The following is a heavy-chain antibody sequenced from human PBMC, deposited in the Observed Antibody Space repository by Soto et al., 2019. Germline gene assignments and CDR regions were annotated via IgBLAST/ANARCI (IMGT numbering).Heavy chain of an antibody. CDR2: INHSGST. V-gene: IGHV4-34*01. Sequence: SETLSLTCAVYGGSFSGYYWSWIRQPPGKGLEWIGEINHSGSTNYNPSLKSRVTISVDTSKNQFSLKLSSVTAADTAVYYCARGLFGVVIPWFDPWGQGTLVTVSS. J-gene: IGHJ5*02. D-gene: IGHD3-3*01. CDR1: GGSFSGYY. CDR3: ARGLFGVVIPWFDP.